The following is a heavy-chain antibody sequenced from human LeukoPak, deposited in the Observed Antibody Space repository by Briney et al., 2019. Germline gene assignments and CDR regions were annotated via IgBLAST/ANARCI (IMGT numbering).Heavy chain of an antibody. CDR1: GFTFSSYA. V-gene: IGHV3-23*01. CDR2: ISGSGGST. CDR3: AKSGPSGADPPPDFDY. Sequence: GGSLRLSCAASGFTFSSYAMSWVRQAPGKGLEWVSAISGSGGSTYYADSVKGRFTISRDNSKNTLYLQMNSLRAEDTAVYYCAKSGPSGADPPPDFDYWGQGTLVTVSS. J-gene: IGHJ4*02. D-gene: IGHD1-26*01.